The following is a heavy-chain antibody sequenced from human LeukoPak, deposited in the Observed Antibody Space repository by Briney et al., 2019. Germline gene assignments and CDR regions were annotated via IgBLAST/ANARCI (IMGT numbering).Heavy chain of an antibody. Sequence: GGSLRLSCAASGFTVSSNYMSWVGQAPGKGLEWGSSIYSGGSTYYTDSVKGRFTISRDNSKNTLYLQMNSLRAEDTAVYYCARDLAGYNSFDYWGQGTLVTVSS. V-gene: IGHV3-66*01. J-gene: IGHJ4*02. CDR3: ARDLAGYNSFDY. D-gene: IGHD5-24*01. CDR1: GFTVSSNY. CDR2: IYSGGST.